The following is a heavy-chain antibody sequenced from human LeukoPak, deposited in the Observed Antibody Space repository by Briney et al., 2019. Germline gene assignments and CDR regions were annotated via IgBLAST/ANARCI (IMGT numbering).Heavy chain of an antibody. D-gene: IGHD1-26*01. V-gene: IGHV4-59*08. J-gene: IGHJ4*02. CDR3: ARHGGTLDYFDS. CDR1: NGSISTYY. Sequence: PSETLSLTCSVSNGSISTYYWSWIRQPPGKGLEWIGYIYYGGTTSYNPSLKRRVTISVHSPKNHFSLRLTSLTAADTALYYCARHGGTLDYFDSWGPGSLVIVSS. CDR2: IYYGGTT.